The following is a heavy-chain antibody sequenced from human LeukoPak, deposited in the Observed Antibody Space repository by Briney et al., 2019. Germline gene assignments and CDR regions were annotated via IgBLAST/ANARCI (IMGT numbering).Heavy chain of an antibody. V-gene: IGHV3-7*01. CDR3: AWYSRSSEAY. CDR1: GFTFSTSW. Sequence: GGSLRLSCAASGFTFSTSWMSWVRLAPGRGLEWVANIKQDGSEKNYVDSVKGRFTISRDNAKDLLYLQMNSLRVEDTAMYYCAWYSRSSEAYWGQGTLVTVSS. J-gene: IGHJ4*02. CDR2: IKQDGSEK. D-gene: IGHD6-6*01.